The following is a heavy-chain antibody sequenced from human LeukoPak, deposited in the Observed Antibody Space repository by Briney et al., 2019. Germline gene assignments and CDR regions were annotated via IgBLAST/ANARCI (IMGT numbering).Heavy chain of an antibody. J-gene: IGHJ4*02. CDR1: GYTFTTYD. D-gene: IGHD5-18*01. CDR2: MNPNSGNT. CDR3: ARRNTAMVAGLDY. V-gene: IGHV1-8*01. Sequence: ASVKLSCKASGYTFTTYDINWVRQATGQGLEWMGWMNPNSGNTRYAQKFQGRVTMTMNTSISTAFMELSGLRSEDTAVYFCARRNTAMVAGLDYWGQGSLVTVSS.